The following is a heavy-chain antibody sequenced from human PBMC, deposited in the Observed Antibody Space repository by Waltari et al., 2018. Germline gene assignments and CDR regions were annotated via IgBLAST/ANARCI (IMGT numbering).Heavy chain of an antibody. CDR1: GGSISSGSYS. CDR2: IYTSGST. V-gene: IGHV4-61*09. Sequence: QVQLQASGPGLVKPSQTLSLTSTVPGGSISSGSYSWRWIRQPAGKGLEWIGYIYTSGSTNYNPSLKSRVTISVDTSKNQFSLKLSSVTAADTAVYYCARDLRSYYGSGSPSGMDVWGQGTTVTVSS. CDR3: ARDLRSYYGSGSPSGMDV. D-gene: IGHD3-10*01. J-gene: IGHJ6*02.